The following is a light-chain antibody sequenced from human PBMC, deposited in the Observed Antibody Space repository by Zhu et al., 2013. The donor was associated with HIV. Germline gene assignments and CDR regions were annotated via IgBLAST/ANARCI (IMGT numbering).Light chain of an antibody. J-gene: IGKJ3*01. Sequence: EIVMTQSPATLSVSPGERATLSCRASHTVSSNLAWYQQRPGQAPRLLIYGASARATDIPARFSGSGSGTEFTLTISSLQSGDFAVYYCQQYNKWPPGFGPGTKVDIK. CDR3: QQYNKWPPG. CDR1: HTVSSN. CDR2: GAS. V-gene: IGKV3-15*01.